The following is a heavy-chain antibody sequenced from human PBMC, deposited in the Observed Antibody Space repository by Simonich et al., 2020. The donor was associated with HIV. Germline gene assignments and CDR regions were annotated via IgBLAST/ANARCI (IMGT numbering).Heavy chain of an antibody. J-gene: IGHJ3*01. CDR1: GYTFTAYY. Sequence: QVQLVQSGAEVKKPGASVRVSCKASGYTFTAYYIPWVRQAPGQGLEWGGQLNPNTGGTHYAQKFQGRVTMTRDTSITTAYMELSRLRSDDTAVYYCARVDALDFWGQGTMVIVSS. CDR3: ARVDALDF. CDR2: LNPNTGGT. V-gene: IGHV1-2*06.